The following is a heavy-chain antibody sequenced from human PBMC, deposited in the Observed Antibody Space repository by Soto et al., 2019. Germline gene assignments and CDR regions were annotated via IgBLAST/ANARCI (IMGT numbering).Heavy chain of an antibody. CDR1: GGSISSGGYS. CDR3: ARDNGYSYGYTLDH. J-gene: IGHJ4*02. CDR2: IYHSGST. D-gene: IGHD5-18*01. Sequence: SETLSLTCAVSGGSISSGGYSWSWIRQPPGKGLEWTGYIYHSGSTYYNPSLKSRVTISVDRSKNQFSLKLSSVTAADTAVYYCARDNGYSYGYTLDHWGQGTLVTVSS. V-gene: IGHV4-30-2*01.